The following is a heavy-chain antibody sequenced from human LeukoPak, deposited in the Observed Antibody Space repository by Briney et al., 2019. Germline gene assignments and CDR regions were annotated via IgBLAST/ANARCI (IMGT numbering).Heavy chain of an antibody. CDR3: ARVNYSDSSGRPFDS. Sequence: SETLSLTCTVSDGSISSGSYYWTWIRQPAGKGLEWIGRIYTTGSTNYNPSLKSRATIPMDTSKNQFSLILSSVRAADTAAYYCARVNYSDSSGRPFDSWGQGTLVTVSS. CDR2: IYTTGST. CDR1: DGSISSGSYY. V-gene: IGHV4-61*02. J-gene: IGHJ4*02. D-gene: IGHD3-22*01.